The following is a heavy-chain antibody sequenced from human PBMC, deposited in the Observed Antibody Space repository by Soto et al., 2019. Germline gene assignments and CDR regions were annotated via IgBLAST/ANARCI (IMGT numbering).Heavy chain of an antibody. CDR2: TYYSSKWYN. D-gene: IGHD6-13*01. V-gene: IGHV6-1*01. Sequence: PSQTHSITCAISGDSVPSNSAAWNWIRQSPSRGLEWLGRTYYSSKWYNNYAVSVKSRITLTPDTSKNQFSLQLNSVTPEDTAVYYCARDQGYSSSWYDGPTYYYGMDVWGQGTTVTVSS. J-gene: IGHJ6*02. CDR3: ARDQGYSSSWYDGPTYYYGMDV. CDR1: GDSVPSNSAA.